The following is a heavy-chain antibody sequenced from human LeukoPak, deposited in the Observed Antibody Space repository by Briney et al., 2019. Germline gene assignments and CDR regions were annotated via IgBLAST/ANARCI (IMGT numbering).Heavy chain of an antibody. CDR2: IRSNSDGGTI. J-gene: IGHJ3*02. D-gene: IGHD4-17*01. CDR1: GFTFRNAW. CDR3: AKVDYGDFI. V-gene: IGHV3-15*07. Sequence: GGSLRLSCATSGFTFRNAWMNWVRQAPGKGLEWVGRIRSNSDGGTIDYAAPVKGRFTLSRDDSKTTLYLQMNSLRAEDTAVYYCAKVDYGDFIWGQGTMVTVSS.